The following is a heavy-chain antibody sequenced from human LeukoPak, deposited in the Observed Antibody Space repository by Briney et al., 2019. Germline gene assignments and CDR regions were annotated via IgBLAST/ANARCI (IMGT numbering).Heavy chain of an antibody. D-gene: IGHD1-26*01. CDR1: GFTFNSRA. Sequence: TGGSLRLSCAASGFTFNSRAMSWVRQAPGKGLEWVSAISGSGGSTYYADSVKGRFTISRDNSRNTLYLQMNSLRAEDTAVYYCAKDLSYYLTEFDYWGQGTLVTVSS. CDR2: ISGSGGST. CDR3: AKDLSYYLTEFDY. V-gene: IGHV3-23*01. J-gene: IGHJ4*02.